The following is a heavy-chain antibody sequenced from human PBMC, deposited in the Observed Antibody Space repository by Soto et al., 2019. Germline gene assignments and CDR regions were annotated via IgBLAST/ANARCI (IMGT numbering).Heavy chain of an antibody. J-gene: IGHJ6*02. CDR3: ARDKCGGSGGSCYRSYYYYGMDV. D-gene: IGHD2-15*01. CDR2: INPNSGGT. CDR1: GYTFTGYY. Sequence: ASVKVSCKASGYTFTGYYMHWVRQAPGQGLEWMGWINPNSGGTNYAQKFQGWVTMTRDTSISTAYMELSRLRSDDTAVYYCARDKCGGSGGSCYRSYYYYGMDVWGQGTTVTVSS. V-gene: IGHV1-2*04.